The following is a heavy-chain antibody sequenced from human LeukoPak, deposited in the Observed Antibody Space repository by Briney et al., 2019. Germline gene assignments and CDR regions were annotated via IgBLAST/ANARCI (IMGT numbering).Heavy chain of an antibody. Sequence: GRSLRLPCAASGFTFSSYGMHWVRQAPGKGLEWVAVIWYDGSNKYYADSVKGRFTISRDNSKNTLYLQMNSLRAEDTAVYYCARDPAAGYSSYYFDYWGQGTLVTVSS. V-gene: IGHV3-33*01. CDR3: ARDPAAGYSSYYFDY. D-gene: IGHD6-13*01. J-gene: IGHJ4*02. CDR2: IWYDGSNK. CDR1: GFTFSSYG.